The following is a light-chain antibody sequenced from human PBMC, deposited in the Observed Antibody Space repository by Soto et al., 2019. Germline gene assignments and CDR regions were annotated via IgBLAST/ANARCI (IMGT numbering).Light chain of an antibody. CDR2: GAS. Sequence: EIVLTQSPGTLSLSPGERATLSCRASQSVSSSYLAWYQQKPGQAPRLLIYGASSRATGIPDRFSGSGSGTDFTLTISRLEREDLAVYYCQQYGSSPLLTFGGGTKVEIK. CDR1: QSVSSSY. CDR3: QQYGSSPLLT. V-gene: IGKV3-20*01. J-gene: IGKJ4*01.